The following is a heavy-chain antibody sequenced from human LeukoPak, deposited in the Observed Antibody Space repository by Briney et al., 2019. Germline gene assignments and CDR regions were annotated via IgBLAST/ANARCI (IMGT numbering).Heavy chain of an antibody. CDR1: GYSFNNYW. J-gene: IGHJ4*02. Sequence: GESLKISCKGSGYSFNNYWIGWARQMPGKGLEWLGFIFPGDSDTQYNPSFQGQVTISADKSVTTAYLQWSSLKASDTAMYYCARQYDLLAGPYYFDFWGQGTLVDVSS. D-gene: IGHD3-9*01. V-gene: IGHV5-51*01. CDR2: IFPGDSDT. CDR3: ARQYDLLAGPYYFDF.